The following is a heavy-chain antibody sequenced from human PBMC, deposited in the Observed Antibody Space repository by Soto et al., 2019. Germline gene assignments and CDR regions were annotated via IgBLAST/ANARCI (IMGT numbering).Heavy chain of an antibody. CDR3: ARDPGRYYYMDV. J-gene: IGHJ6*03. V-gene: IGHV4-31*03. CDR1: GGSISSGGYY. Sequence: QVQLQESGPGLVKPSQTLSLTCTVSGGSISSGGYYCSWIRQHPGKGLEWIVYIYYSGSTYYNPYLKSRVTISVDTSKNQFSLKLSSVTAADTAVYHCARDPGRYYYMDVWGKGTTVTVSS. CDR2: IYYSGST.